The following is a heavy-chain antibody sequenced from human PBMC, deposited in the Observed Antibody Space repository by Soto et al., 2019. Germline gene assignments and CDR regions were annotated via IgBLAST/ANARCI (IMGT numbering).Heavy chain of an antibody. D-gene: IGHD4-17*01. Sequence: GSLRLSCAASGFTFSSYAMSRVRQAPGKGLEWVSAISGSGGSTYYADSVKGRFTISRDNSKNTLYLQMNSLRAEDTAVYYCAKGYTVRGGEFDYWGQGTLVTVSS. V-gene: IGHV3-23*01. CDR2: ISGSGGST. CDR3: AKGYTVRGGEFDY. J-gene: IGHJ4*02. CDR1: GFTFSSYA.